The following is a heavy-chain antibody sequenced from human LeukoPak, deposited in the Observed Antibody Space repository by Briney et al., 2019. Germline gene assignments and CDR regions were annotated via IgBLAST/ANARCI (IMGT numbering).Heavy chain of an antibody. CDR2: INHSRST. D-gene: IGHD1-26*01. V-gene: IGHV4-34*01. Sequence: SETLSLTCAVYGVSFSDYYWSWIRQPPGKGLEWIGEINHSRSTNYNPSLKSRVTISVDKSKNQFSLKLSSVTAADTAVYYCAGWEGYYFDYWGQGTLVTVSS. CDR3: AGWEGYYFDY. CDR1: GVSFSDYY. J-gene: IGHJ4*02.